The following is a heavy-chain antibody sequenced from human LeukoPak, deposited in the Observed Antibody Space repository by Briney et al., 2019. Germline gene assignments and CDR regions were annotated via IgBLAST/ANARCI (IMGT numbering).Heavy chain of an antibody. CDR3: AKGTGRYSTGGEYYFDY. J-gene: IGHJ4*02. CDR1: GFTFSTYG. Sequence: PGGSLRLSCAASGFTFSTYGMHWVRQAPGKGLEWVAVISYDGSYKYYADSVKGRFTISRDNSKNTLYLQMNSLRAEDTAVYYCAKGTGRYSTGGEYYFDYWGQGTLVTVSS. V-gene: IGHV3-30*18. CDR2: ISYDGSYK. D-gene: IGHD1-26*01.